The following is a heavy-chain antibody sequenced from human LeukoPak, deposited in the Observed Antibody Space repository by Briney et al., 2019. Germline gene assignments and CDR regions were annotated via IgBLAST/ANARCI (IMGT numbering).Heavy chain of an antibody. CDR2: INSDGSST. J-gene: IGHJ3*02. Sequence: PGGSLRLTCVASGFTFSSFWMHSVRQAPGKGLVWASRINSDGSSTSYADSVKGRFSISRDNGKNTLYLQMTSLRVDDTAVYYCARGPDSYDMTGACHIWGQGTMVTVSS. CDR1: GFTFSSFW. V-gene: IGHV3-74*01. CDR3: ARGPDSYDMTGACHI. D-gene: IGHD3-22*01.